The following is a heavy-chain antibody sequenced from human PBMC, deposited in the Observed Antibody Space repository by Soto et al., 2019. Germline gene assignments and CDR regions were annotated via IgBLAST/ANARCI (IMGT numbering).Heavy chain of an antibody. D-gene: IGHD2-15*01. Sequence: QVQLVQSGAEVKKPGASVKVSCKASGYTFTSYGISWVRQAPGQGLEWMGWISAYNGNTNYAQKIQGRVTMTTDTSTRTAYLEMRSLRSDDTAVYYCARDKEQCSGGSFYSPEYFDYWGKGTLVTVSS. CDR1: GYTFTSYG. CDR3: ARDKEQCSGGSFYSPEYFDY. J-gene: IGHJ4*02. V-gene: IGHV1-18*01. CDR2: ISAYNGNT.